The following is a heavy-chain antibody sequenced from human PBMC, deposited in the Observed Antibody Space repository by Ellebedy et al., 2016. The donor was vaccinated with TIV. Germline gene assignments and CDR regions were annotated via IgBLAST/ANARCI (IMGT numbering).Heavy chain of an antibody. J-gene: IGHJ4*02. Sequence: PGGSLRLSCAASGVTFSIYAMGWVRQAPGKGLEWVSTISRNGGGPYYAGSVEGRFTISRDNSNNTLWLQMSGLRAEDTARYFCAKDLGIERQWGFDYWGQGTLVTVSS. V-gene: IGHV3-23*01. CDR1: GVTFSIYA. CDR2: ISRNGGGP. D-gene: IGHD1-26*01. CDR3: AKDLGIERQWGFDY.